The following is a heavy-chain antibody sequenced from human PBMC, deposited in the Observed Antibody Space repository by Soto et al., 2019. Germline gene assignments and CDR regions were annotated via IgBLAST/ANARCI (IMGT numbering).Heavy chain of an antibody. CDR2: ISATGGAT. J-gene: IGHJ4*02. CDR3: AKEMIASTMADFFDS. Sequence: EVQLLESGGGLVQPGGSLRLSCTASEFTFSNYPMTWVRQPPGKGLEWVSTISATGGATLYADSVRGWFTVSRDNSKNTLYLQMPNLRADDTAVYFCAKEMIASTMADFFDSWGPGTLVTVSS. CDR1: EFTFSNYP. V-gene: IGHV3-23*01. D-gene: IGHD2-21*01.